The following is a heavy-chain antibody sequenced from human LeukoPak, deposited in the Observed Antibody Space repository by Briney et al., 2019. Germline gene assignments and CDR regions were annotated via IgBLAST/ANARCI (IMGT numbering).Heavy chain of an antibody. CDR2: ISDSGGST. D-gene: IGHD2-2*01. Sequence: GGSLSLPCAVSGYTFRSYAMRGAPQAPGKGLEWVSDISDSGGSTYYADYVKRRFTNSRDNSKNTLYLQMNSLRAEDTAVYYCAKGPPSTYCSSTSCRNYDAFDIWGQGTMVTVSS. CDR1: GYTFRSYA. J-gene: IGHJ3*02. CDR3: AKGPPSTYCSSTSCRNYDAFDI. V-gene: IGHV3-23*01.